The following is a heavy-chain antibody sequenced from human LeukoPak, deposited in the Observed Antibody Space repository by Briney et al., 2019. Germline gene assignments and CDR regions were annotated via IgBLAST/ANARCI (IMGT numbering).Heavy chain of an antibody. CDR2: ISWNGGAF. Sequence: GRSLRLSCAASGFNFGDYAMHWVRQAPGKGLEWASGISWNGGAFGYADSVRGRFTLARDNAENSLHLQMNSLRAEDTALYYCARDSGNGGRANAFDIWGQGTMVTVSS. CDR1: GFNFGDYA. V-gene: IGHV3-9*01. CDR3: ARDSGNGGRANAFDI. J-gene: IGHJ3*02. D-gene: IGHD1-26*01.